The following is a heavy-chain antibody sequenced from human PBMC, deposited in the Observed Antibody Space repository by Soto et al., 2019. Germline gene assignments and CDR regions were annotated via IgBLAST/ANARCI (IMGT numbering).Heavy chain of an antibody. CDR3: ARDLHYYDSSGYFHGDAFDI. D-gene: IGHD3-22*01. Sequence: GASVKVSCKASGYTFTSYGISWVRQAPGQGLEWMGWISAYNGNTNYAQKLQGRVTMTTDTSTSTAYMELRSLRSDDTAVYYCARDLHYYDSSGYFHGDAFDIWGQGTMVTVSS. CDR2: ISAYNGNT. J-gene: IGHJ3*02. CDR1: GYTFTSYG. V-gene: IGHV1-18*01.